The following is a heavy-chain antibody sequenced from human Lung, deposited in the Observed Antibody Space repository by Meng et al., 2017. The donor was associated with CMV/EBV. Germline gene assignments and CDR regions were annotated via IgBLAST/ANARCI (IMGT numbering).Heavy chain of an antibody. D-gene: IGHD5-12*01. CDR3: AKDSGSVASAVADYYYYGMDV. Sequence: SXKISXAASGFTFDDYAMHWVRQAPGKGLEWVSGISWNSGSKDYADSVKCRFTISRDNAKNSLYLQMNSLRAEDTALYYCAKDSGSVASAVADYYYYGMDVWGQGXTVTVSS. CDR1: GFTFDDYA. J-gene: IGHJ6*02. CDR2: ISWNSGSK. V-gene: IGHV3-9*01.